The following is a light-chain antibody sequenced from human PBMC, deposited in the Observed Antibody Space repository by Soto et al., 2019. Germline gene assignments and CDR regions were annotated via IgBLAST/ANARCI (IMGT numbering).Light chain of an antibody. CDR3: MQDLTAPST. CDR2: LGS. J-gene: IGKJ1*01. V-gene: IGKV2-28*01. Sequence: EIVMSQSPLSLPLTPGETASISCTSTQRLLTSTGYNYLDRHLQKPGPSPQLLIYLGSNRASGVPDRFSGSGSGTDFTLTISRVEAEDVGVYHCMQDLTAPSTFGQGTKVDIK. CDR1: QRLLTSTGYNY.